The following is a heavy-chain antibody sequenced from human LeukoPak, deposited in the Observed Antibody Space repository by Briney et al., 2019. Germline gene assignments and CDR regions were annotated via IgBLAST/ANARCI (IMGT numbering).Heavy chain of an antibody. D-gene: IGHD5-18*01. J-gene: IGHJ4*02. CDR2: IYHSGST. CDR1: GGSISSGGYF. Sequence: SQTLSLSCAVSGGSISSGGYFGSWIRQPPGKGLEWIGYIYHSGSTYYNPSLKSRVTISVDRSKNQFSLKLSSVTAADTAVYYCARSGYSYGYDYWGQGTLVTVSS. V-gene: IGHV4-30-2*01. CDR3: ARSGYSYGYDY.